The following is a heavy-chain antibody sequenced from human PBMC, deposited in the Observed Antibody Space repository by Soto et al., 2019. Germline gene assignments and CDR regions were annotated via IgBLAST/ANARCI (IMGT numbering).Heavy chain of an antibody. D-gene: IGHD3-22*01. V-gene: IGHV4-59*08. Sequence: SETLSLTCTISGGSLSGYYWTWTRQPPGKGLEWIGYIYYAGTTTYNPSLKNRVTISLDTPKNHFSLKMDSVTAADTAVYYCTRLGGFYQALDSWGQGVLVTVSS. CDR1: GGSLSGYY. J-gene: IGHJ4*02. CDR3: TRLGGFYQALDS. CDR2: IYYAGTT.